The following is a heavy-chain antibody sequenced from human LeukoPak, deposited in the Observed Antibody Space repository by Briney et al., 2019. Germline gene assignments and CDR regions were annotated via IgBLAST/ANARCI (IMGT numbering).Heavy chain of an antibody. Sequence: SETLSLTCAVYGGSFSGYYWSWIRQPPGKGLEWIGEINHRGSTNYNPSLKSRVTISVDTSKNQFSLKLSSVTAADTAVYYCARGPGGRCDSSGYYVHPFDYWGQGTLVTVSS. J-gene: IGHJ4*02. V-gene: IGHV4-34*01. CDR1: GGSFSGYY. CDR3: ARGPGGRCDSSGYYVHPFDY. CDR2: INHRGST. D-gene: IGHD3-22*01.